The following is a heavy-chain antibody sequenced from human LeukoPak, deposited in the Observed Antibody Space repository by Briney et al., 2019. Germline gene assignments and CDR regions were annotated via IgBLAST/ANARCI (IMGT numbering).Heavy chain of an antibody. J-gene: IGHJ3*02. D-gene: IGHD5-24*01. Sequence: SETLSLTCTVSGASIGTYSWSWSWQPPGQGLERVGYIYTTGSTHYNPSLKRRVTMSLDTSKNQFSLRLSSVTAADTAVFYCARHRAEMATITDDAFDMWGQGTMVTVSS. CDR3: ARHRAEMATITDDAFDM. V-gene: IGHV4-4*09. CDR1: GASIGTYS. CDR2: IYTTGST.